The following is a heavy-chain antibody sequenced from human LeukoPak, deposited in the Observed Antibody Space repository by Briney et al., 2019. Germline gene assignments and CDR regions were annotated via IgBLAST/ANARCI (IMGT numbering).Heavy chain of an antibody. V-gene: IGHV4-59*01. CDR1: GGSISSYY. CDR2: IYYSGST. J-gene: IGHJ4*02. D-gene: IGHD3-10*01. Sequence: SETLSLTCTVSGGSISSYYWSWIRQPPGKGLEWIGYIYYSGSTSSNPSLKSRVTISIDTSKNQFSLKLSSVTAADTAVYYCARDVSTHGSRGDYFDYWGQGTLVTVSS. CDR3: ARDVSTHGSRGDYFDY.